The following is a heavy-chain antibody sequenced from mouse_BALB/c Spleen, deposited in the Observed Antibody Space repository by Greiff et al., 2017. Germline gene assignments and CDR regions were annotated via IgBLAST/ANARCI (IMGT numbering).Heavy chain of an antibody. D-gene: IGHD1-1*01. Sequence: EVQLQQSGPELMKPGASVKISCKASGYSFTSYYMHWVKQSHGKSLEWIGYIDPFNGGTSYNQKFKGKATLTVDKSSSTAYMHLSSLTSEDSAVYYCARGGITTAWFAYWGQGTLVTVSA. V-gene: IGHV1S135*01. J-gene: IGHJ3*01. CDR2: IDPFNGGT. CDR3: ARGGITTAWFAY. CDR1: GYSFTSYY.